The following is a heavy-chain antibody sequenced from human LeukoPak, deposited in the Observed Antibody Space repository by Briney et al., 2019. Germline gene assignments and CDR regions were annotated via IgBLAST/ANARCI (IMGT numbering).Heavy chain of an antibody. CDR3: ARDRWAYYSDSRRRDAVDT. D-gene: IGHD3-22*01. CDR1: GFTFSSHG. CDR2: IWCDGSNK. Sequence: GRSLRLSCAASGFTFSSHGMHWVRQAPGKGLEWVAVIWCDGSNKDYADSVKGRFTISRDNSKNTLYLEMNSLRAEDTAVYYCARDRWAYYSDSRRRDAVDTWRRGTKVTVSS. V-gene: IGHV3-33*01. J-gene: IGHJ3*02.